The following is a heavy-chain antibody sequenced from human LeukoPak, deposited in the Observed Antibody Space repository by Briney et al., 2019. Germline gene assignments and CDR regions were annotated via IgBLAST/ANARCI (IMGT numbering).Heavy chain of an antibody. Sequence: TGGSLRLSCAASGFTFSSYAMSWVRQAPGKGLEWVSAISGSGGSTYYADSVKGRFTISRDNSKNTLYLQMNSLRAEDTAVYYCAKDFSYDFWSGYDYWGQGTLVTVSS. CDR1: GFTFSSYA. V-gene: IGHV3-23*01. CDR3: AKDFSYDFWSGYDY. J-gene: IGHJ4*02. CDR2: ISGSGGST. D-gene: IGHD3-3*01.